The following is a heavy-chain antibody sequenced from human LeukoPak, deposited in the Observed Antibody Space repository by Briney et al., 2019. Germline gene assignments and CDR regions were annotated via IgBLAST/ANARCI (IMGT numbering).Heavy chain of an antibody. CDR1: GYTFTSYG. CDR3: ARVGFKVTIFGVVIQSRNWFDP. CDR2: ISAYNGNT. D-gene: IGHD3-3*01. V-gene: IGHV1-18*01. J-gene: IGHJ5*02. Sequence: GASVKVSCKASGYTFTSYGISWVRQAPGQGLEWMGWISAYNGNTNYAQKLQGRVTMTRNTSISTAYMELSSLRSEDTAVYYCARVGFKVTIFGVVIQSRNWFDPWGQGTLVTVSS.